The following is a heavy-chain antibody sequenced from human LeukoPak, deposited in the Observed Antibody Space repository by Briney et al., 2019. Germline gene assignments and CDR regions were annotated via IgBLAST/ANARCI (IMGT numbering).Heavy chain of an antibody. J-gene: IGHJ4*02. Sequence: SETLSLTCTVSGGSISSNSYFWGWIRQPPGKGLEWIVTIYYSGSTYYNPSLKSRVTISVDTSKNQFSLKLSSVTAADTAVYYCARHLRFLDYLSYFGYWGQGTLVTVSS. CDR1: GGSISSNSYF. D-gene: IGHD3-3*01. CDR3: ARHLRFLDYLSYFGY. V-gene: IGHV4-39*01. CDR2: IYYSGST.